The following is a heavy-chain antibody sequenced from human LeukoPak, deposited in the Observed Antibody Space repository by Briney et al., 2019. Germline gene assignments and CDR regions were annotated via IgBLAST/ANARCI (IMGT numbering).Heavy chain of an antibody. V-gene: IGHV5-51*01. D-gene: IGHD4-23*01. CDR3: ARLGPPGGNPTHFDP. J-gene: IGHJ5*02. CDR1: GYSFTSYW. Sequence: GESLKISCKGSGYSFTSYWIGWVRQMPGKGLEWMGIIYPGDSDTRYSPSFQGQVTISADKSISTAYLQWSSLKASDTAMYYCARLGPPGGNPTHFDPWGQGTLVTVSS. CDR2: IYPGDSDT.